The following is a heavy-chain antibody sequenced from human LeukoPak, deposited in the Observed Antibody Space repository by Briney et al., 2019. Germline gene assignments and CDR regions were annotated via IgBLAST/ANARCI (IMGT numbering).Heavy chain of an antibody. J-gene: IGHJ3*02. CDR2: VYTTGNT. Sequence: SETLSLTCTVSGGSISSYYWSWIRQPAGKGLEWIGRVYTTGNTNYNPSLKSRVTMSVDTSKNRFSLNLRSVTAADTAVYYCARWAMPLSLYDNSGSHRHGCFDIWGQGTRVTVSS. D-gene: IGHD3-22*01. CDR1: GGSISSYY. V-gene: IGHV4-4*07. CDR3: ARWAMPLSLYDNSGSHRHGCFDI.